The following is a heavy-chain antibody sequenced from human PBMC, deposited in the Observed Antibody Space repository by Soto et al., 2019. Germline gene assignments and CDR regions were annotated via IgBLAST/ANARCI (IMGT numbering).Heavy chain of an antibody. CDR1: GGSISSYY. CDR2: IYYSGST. D-gene: IGHD3-22*01. Sequence: SSETLSLTCTVSGGSISSYYWSWIRQPPGKGLEWIGYIYYSGSTNYNPSLKSRVTISVDTSKNQFSLKLSSVTAADTAVYYCARDSSGYYLDYWGQGTLVTVSS. J-gene: IGHJ4*02. V-gene: IGHV4-59*08. CDR3: ARDSSGYYLDY.